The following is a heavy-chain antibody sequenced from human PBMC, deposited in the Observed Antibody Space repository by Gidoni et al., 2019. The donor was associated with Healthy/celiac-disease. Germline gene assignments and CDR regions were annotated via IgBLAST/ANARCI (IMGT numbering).Heavy chain of an antibody. CDR2: IRSKAYGGTT. J-gene: IGHJ4*02. CDR3: TRERRNYGDYALGY. D-gene: IGHD4-17*01. CDR1: GFTFGDYA. Sequence: EVQLVESGGGLVQPGRSLRLSCTASGFTFGDYAMSWVRQAPGKGLEWVGFIRSKAYGGTTEYAASVKGRFTISRDDSKSIAYLQMNSLKTEDTAVYYCTRERRNYGDYALGYWGQGTLVTVSS. V-gene: IGHV3-49*04.